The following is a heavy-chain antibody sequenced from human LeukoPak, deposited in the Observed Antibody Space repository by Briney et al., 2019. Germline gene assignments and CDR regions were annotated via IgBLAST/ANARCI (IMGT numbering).Heavy chain of an antibody. J-gene: IGHJ4*02. CDR1: GYTFTSYD. D-gene: IGHD7-27*01. V-gene: IGHV1-18*01. CDR3: ARERGATGDVDY. Sequence: ASVKVSCKASGYTFTSYDINWVRQATGQGLEWMGWISAYNGNTNYAQKLQGRVTMTTDTSTSTAYMELRSLRSDDTAVYYCARERGATGDVDYWGQGTLVTVSS. CDR2: ISAYNGNT.